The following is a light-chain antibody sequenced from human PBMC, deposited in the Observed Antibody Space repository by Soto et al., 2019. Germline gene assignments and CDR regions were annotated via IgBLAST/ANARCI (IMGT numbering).Light chain of an antibody. Sequence: DIVMTQSPLSLPVTPGEPASISCRSSQSLLHSNGYNYLDWYLQKPGHSPQLLIYLGSNRASGVPDRFSGSGSGTDFTLKISRVEAEDVGVYYCLQAIKTPYTFGQGTKLEIK. CDR1: QSLLHSNGYNY. CDR2: LGS. CDR3: LQAIKTPYT. V-gene: IGKV2-28*01. J-gene: IGKJ2*01.